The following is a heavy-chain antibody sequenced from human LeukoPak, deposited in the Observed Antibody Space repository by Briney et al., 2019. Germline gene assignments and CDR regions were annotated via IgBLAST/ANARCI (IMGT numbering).Heavy chain of an antibody. V-gene: IGHV4-34*01. CDR3: ARYCSGGSCYRNVQSVPRPGRSPNNWFDP. CDR1: GGSFSGYY. J-gene: IGHJ5*02. CDR2: INHSGST. D-gene: IGHD2-15*01. Sequence: PSETLSLTCAVYGGSFSGYYWSWIRQPPGKGLEWIGEINHSGSTNYNPSLKSRVTISVDTSKNQFSLKLSSVTAADTAVYYCARYCSGGSCYRNVQSVPRPGRSPNNWFDPWGQGTLVTVSS.